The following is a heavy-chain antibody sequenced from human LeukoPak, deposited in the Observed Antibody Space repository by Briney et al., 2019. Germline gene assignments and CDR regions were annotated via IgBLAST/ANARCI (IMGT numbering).Heavy chain of an antibody. D-gene: IGHD1-26*01. V-gene: IGHV5-51*01. Sequence: GESLKISCKGFGFKFTNYFIGWVRQMPGKGLEWVGIIYPTNSDTRYSPSLQGQVTISADKSISTAYLQWSSLKASDTAMYYCARSGDSSGSYYVWFDPWGQGTLVTVSS. CDR3: ARSGDSSGSYYVWFDP. J-gene: IGHJ5*02. CDR2: IYPTNSDT. CDR1: GFKFTNYF.